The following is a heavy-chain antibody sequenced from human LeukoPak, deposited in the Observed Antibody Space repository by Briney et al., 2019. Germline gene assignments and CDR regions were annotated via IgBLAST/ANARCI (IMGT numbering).Heavy chain of an antibody. CDR3: ARGGDWDAFDI. CDR2: IYTSGST. D-gene: IGHD2-21*01. J-gene: IGHJ3*02. Sequence: RTSETLSLTCTVSGGSISSGSYYWSWIRQPAGKGLEWIGRIYTSGSTNYNPSLKSRVTISVDTSKNQFSLKLSSVTAADTAVYYCARGGDWDAFDIWGQGTMVTVSS. CDR1: GGSISSGSYY. V-gene: IGHV4-61*02.